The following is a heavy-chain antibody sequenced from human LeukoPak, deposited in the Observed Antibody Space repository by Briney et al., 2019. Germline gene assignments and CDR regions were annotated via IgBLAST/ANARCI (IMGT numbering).Heavy chain of an antibody. J-gene: IGHJ4*02. Sequence: GGSLRLSCVGSGFIFKLFAVGWVRQAPGKGLEWVSVIYSSGTTFYADSVKGRFIISRDKSKNTLYLQMNSLRAEDTAVYYCARDGSGSYGNWGQGTLVTVSS. CDR1: GFIFKLFA. CDR3: ARDGSGSYGN. CDR2: IYSSGTT. D-gene: IGHD3-10*01. V-gene: IGHV3-66*01.